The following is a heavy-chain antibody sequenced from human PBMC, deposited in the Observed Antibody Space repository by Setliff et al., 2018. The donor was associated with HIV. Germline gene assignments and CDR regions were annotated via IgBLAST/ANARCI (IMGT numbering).Heavy chain of an antibody. V-gene: IGHV3-73*01. CDR2: IKTKPNSYAT. J-gene: IGHJ5*02. CDR3: AVSPDGDCATTECANWFDP. CDR1: GFTFSGSA. Sequence: LRLSCSASGFTFSGSALHWVRQASGKGLEWVGRIKTKPNSYATAHAESVKGRFTISRDDSQNTAYLQMDSLRTEDTAVYFCAVSPDGDCATTECANWFDPWGQGTQVTVSS. D-gene: IGHD4-17*01.